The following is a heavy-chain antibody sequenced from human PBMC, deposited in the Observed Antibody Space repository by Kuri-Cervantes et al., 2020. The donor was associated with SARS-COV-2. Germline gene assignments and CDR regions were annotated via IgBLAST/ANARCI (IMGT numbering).Heavy chain of an antibody. J-gene: IGHJ4*02. CDR1: GYTFTNND. CDR3: AAYYDSSGYSPLAY. D-gene: IGHD3-22*01. Sequence: ASVKVSCKASGYTFTNNDINWVRQASGQGLEWMGWMNPDTGNAGYAQKFQGRVTLTRITSISTAYMELSSLRSEDTAVYYCAAYYDSSGYSPLAYWGQGTLVTVSS. CDR2: MNPDTGNA. V-gene: IGHV1-8*02.